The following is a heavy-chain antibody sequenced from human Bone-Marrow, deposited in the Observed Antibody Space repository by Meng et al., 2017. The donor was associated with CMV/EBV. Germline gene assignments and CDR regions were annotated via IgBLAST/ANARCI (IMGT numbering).Heavy chain of an antibody. D-gene: IGHD6-13*01. CDR2: IIPIFGTA. Sequence: QGRLVQSGAEVNKPGFSVKVSFKASGGTFSSLAISWVPQAPGQGLEWMGGIIPIFGTANYAQKFQGRVTITADESTSTAYMELSSLRSEDTAVYYCARGEGYSSSWSDPFDYWGQGTLVTVSS. J-gene: IGHJ4*02. CDR1: GGTFSSLA. V-gene: IGHV1-69*12. CDR3: ARGEGYSSSWSDPFDY.